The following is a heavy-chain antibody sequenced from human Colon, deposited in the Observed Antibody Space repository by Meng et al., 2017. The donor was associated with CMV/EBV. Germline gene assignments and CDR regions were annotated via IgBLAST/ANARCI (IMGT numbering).Heavy chain of an antibody. CDR2: IKSDGSQK. CDR1: GFIFSDYW. D-gene: IGHD5-24*01. CDR3: ARDPVRRDGYIHDY. Sequence: GEVVGFGGGLVQPGGSLGLSCAASGFIFSDYWMTWVRQDPGKGLEWVASIKSDGSQKYYVDSVKGRFTISRDNAKSSLYLQMGSLRGEDTAIYYCARDPVRRDGYIHDYWGQGTLVTVSS. V-gene: IGHV3-7*04. J-gene: IGHJ4*02.